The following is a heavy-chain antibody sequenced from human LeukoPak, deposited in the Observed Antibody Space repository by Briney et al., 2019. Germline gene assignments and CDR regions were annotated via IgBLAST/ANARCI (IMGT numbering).Heavy chain of an antibody. Sequence: PSETLSLTCAVYGGSFSGYYWSWIRQPPGKGLEWIGEINHSGSTNYNPSLKSRVTISVDTSKNQFSLKLSSVTAADTAVYYCARDSIYKAFDIWGQGTMVTVSS. CDR3: ARDSIYKAFDI. J-gene: IGHJ3*02. V-gene: IGHV4-34*01. CDR1: GGSFSGYY. D-gene: IGHD3-10*01. CDR2: INHSGST.